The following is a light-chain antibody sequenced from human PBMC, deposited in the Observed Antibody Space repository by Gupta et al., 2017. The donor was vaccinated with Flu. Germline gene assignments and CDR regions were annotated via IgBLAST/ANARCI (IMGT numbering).Light chain of an antibody. CDR2: WAS. J-gene: IGKJ4*01. Sequence: DIVMTQSPDSLAVSLGERATINCKSSQSVLYSSNNKNYLAWYQQKPGQPPKLLIYWASTRESGVPDRVSGSGSGTDFTLTISSLQAEDVAVYYCQQYYSTPPKLTFGGGTKVEIK. V-gene: IGKV4-1*01. CDR1: QSVLYSSNNKNY. CDR3: QQYYSTPPKLT.